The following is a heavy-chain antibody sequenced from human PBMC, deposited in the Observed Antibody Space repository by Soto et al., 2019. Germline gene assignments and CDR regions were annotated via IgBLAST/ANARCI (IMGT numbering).Heavy chain of an antibody. CDR3: TKDAEAYDFAFDK. CDR1: GFSFSNYG. J-gene: IGHJ3*02. D-gene: IGHD3-3*01. V-gene: IGHV3-23*04. Sequence: EVQLVESGGGLVQPGGSLRLSCATSGFSFSNYGMNWVRQAPGKGLEWVSGITKTGRSTFIADSVRGRFTISRDNLKNIVYLLMNSLRVDDTALYYCTKDAEAYDFAFDKWGQGTMVTVTS. CDR2: ITKTGRST.